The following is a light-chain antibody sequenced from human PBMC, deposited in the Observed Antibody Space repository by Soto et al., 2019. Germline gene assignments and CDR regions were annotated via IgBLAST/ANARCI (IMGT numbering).Light chain of an antibody. CDR3: QQYGSSPQNT. Sequence: EIVLTQSPGTLSLSPGERATLSCRASQNVSSSYLAWYQQKPGQAPRLLIYGASSRATGIPDRFSGSGSGTDFTLTISRLEPEDFAVYYCQQYGSSPQNTFGQGTRLRL. CDR1: QNVSSSY. V-gene: IGKV3-20*01. J-gene: IGKJ5*01. CDR2: GAS.